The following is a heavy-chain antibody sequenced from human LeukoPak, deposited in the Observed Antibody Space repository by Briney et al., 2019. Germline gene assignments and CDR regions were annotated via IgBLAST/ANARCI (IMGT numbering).Heavy chain of an antibody. V-gene: IGHV3-23*01. J-gene: IGHJ4*02. CDR2: ISGSGGST. D-gene: IGHD5-18*01. Sequence: ETLSLTCAVYGGSFSGYYWSWVRQAPGKGLEWVSAISGSGGSTYYADSVKGRFTISRDNSKNTLYLQMNSLRAEDTAAYYCAKDLSGYSYGFPVDYWGQGTLVTVSS. CDR3: AKDLSGYSYGFPVDY. CDR1: GGSFSGYY.